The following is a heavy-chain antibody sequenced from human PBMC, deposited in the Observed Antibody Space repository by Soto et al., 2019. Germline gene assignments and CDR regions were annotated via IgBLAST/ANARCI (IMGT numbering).Heavy chain of an antibody. Sequence: LSLTCTVSGGSISSSSYYWGWIRQPPGKGLEWIGSIYYSGSTYYNPSLKSRVTISVDTSKNQFSLKLSSVTAADTAVYYCASPGGKKDYYYYGMDVWGQGTTVTVSS. CDR2: IYYSGST. J-gene: IGHJ6*02. CDR3: ASPGGKKDYYYYGMDV. V-gene: IGHV4-39*01. D-gene: IGHD1-26*01. CDR1: GGSISSSSYY.